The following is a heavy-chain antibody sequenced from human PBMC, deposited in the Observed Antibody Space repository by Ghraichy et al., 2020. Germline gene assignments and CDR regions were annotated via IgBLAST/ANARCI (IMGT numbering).Heavy chain of an antibody. CDR3: ARASIGDTYYGNYYGMDV. J-gene: IGHJ6*02. CDR2: IYTGGST. Sequence: GGSLRLSCAASGFTVSSNYMTWVRQAPGAGLEWVSIIYTGGSTYYADSVKGRFTISRHNSKNMEFLQMDSLRLEDTAVYYCARASIGDTYYGNYYGMDVWGQGTTVTVSS. D-gene: IGHD2-21*02. V-gene: IGHV3-53*04. CDR1: GFTVSSNY.